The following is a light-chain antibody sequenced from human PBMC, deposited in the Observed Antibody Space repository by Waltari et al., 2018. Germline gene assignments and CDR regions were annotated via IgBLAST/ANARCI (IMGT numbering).Light chain of an antibody. CDR2: DVS. CDR3: SSYTSSSTWV. J-gene: IGLJ3*02. Sequence: QSALTQPASVSGSPGQSITISCTGTSSDGGGYNYVSWYQQHPGKAPKFMIYDVSKRPSGVSNRFSGSKSGNTASLTISGLQAEDEADYYCSSYTSSSTWVFGGGTKLTVL. V-gene: IGLV2-14*01. CDR1: SSDGGGYNY.